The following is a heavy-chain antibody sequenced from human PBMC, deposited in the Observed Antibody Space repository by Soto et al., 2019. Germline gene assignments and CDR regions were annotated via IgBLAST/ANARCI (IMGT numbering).Heavy chain of an antibody. CDR1: GFTFSSYG. J-gene: IGHJ4*02. Sequence: QVQLVESGGGVVQPGRSLRLSCAASGFTFSSYGMHWVRQAPGKGLEWVAVISYDGSNKYYADSVKSRFTISRDNSKNTLYLQMNSLRAEDTAVYYCAKDSTRTLDIVATIMDYWGQGTLVTVSS. V-gene: IGHV3-30*18. CDR2: ISYDGSNK. CDR3: AKDSTRTLDIVATIMDY. D-gene: IGHD5-12*01.